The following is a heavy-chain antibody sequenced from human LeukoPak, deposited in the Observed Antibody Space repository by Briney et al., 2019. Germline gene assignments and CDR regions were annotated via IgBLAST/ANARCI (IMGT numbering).Heavy chain of an antibody. D-gene: IGHD6-6*01. Sequence: AETLSLTCSVHGWSFSGYYWSWIRQPPGKGLEWIGEINHRGSTNYNPSPKSRVTISIDTSKNKFSVKLSSVTAADTAVYYCARDRGGYSISIYMDVWGKGTTVTVSS. CDR2: INHRGST. V-gene: IGHV4-34*01. CDR1: GWSFSGYY. CDR3: ARDRGGYSISIYMDV. J-gene: IGHJ6*03.